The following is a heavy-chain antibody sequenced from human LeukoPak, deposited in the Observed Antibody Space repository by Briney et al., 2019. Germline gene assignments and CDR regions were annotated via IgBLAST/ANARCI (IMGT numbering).Heavy chain of an antibody. J-gene: IGHJ6*03. CDR3: AKSGQQLGRDYYYYMDV. D-gene: IGHD6-13*01. CDR2: ISAGNGNT. V-gene: IGHV1-3*03. Sequence: GASVKVSCKASGYTFTSYAMHWVRQAPGQRLEWMGWISAGNGNTKYSQEFQGRLTITRDTSASTAYMELTGLGSEDMAVYYCAKSGQQLGRDYYYYMDVWGKGTTVTVSS. CDR1: GYTFTSYA.